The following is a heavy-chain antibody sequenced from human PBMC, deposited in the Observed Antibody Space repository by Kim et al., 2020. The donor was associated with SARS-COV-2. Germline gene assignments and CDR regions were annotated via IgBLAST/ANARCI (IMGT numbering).Heavy chain of an antibody. D-gene: IGHD2-15*01. CDR3: VKPLRGLLPPSPLES. J-gene: IGHJ5*01. V-gene: IGHV3-30-3*02. Sequence: GGSLRLSCAASGFTFSDFAMHWVRQAPGKGLEWMSFISFNGREKYFADSVKGRFTVSRDNSKNISYLEMNSLTRDDTAIYYCVKPLRGLLPPSPLESWGQGILVTVSS. CDR2: ISFNGREK. CDR1: GFTFSDFA.